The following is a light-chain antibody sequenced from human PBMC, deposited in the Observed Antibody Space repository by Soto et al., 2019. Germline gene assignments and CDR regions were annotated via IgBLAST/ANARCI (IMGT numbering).Light chain of an antibody. CDR3: QHSYSTPPS. J-gene: IGKJ2*01. V-gene: IGKV1-39*01. CDR1: QSINTY. CDR2: GVF. Sequence: DIQMTQSPSSLSASVGDRVTITCRASQSINTYLNWYQQKPGKVPKLLIYGVFSLESGVTSRFSGSGSGTDFTLTISSLQPEDFAVYYCQHSYSTPPSFGQGTKVEIK.